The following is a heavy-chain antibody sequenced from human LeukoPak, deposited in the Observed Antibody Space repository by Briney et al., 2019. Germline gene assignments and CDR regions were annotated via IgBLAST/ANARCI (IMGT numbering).Heavy chain of an antibody. V-gene: IGHV4-59*11. Sequence: SETLSLTCTVSGGSISSHYWSWIRQPPGKGLEWIGYIYYSGSINYNPSLKSRVTISVDTSKNQFSLKLSSVTAADTAVYYCARDRAYCGGDCSTNYNWFDPWGQGTLVTVSS. D-gene: IGHD2-21*02. J-gene: IGHJ5*02. CDR1: GGSISSHY. CDR2: IYYSGSI. CDR3: ARDRAYCGGDCSTNYNWFDP.